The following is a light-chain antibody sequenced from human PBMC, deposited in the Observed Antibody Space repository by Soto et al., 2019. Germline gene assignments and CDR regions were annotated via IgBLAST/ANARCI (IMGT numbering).Light chain of an antibody. J-gene: IGKJ2*01. V-gene: IGKV3-11*01. CDR3: QQRSNWPLSYT. CDR1: QSVSSY. Sequence: EIVLTQSPATLSLSPGERATLSCRASQSVSSYLAWYQQNPGQAPRLLIYDASNRATGIPARFSGSGSGTDFTLTISSLEPEDFAVYYCQQRSNWPLSYTFGQGTKLEIK. CDR2: DAS.